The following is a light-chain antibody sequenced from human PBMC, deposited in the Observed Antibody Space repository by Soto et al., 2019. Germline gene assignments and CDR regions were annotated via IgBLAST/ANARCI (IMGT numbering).Light chain of an antibody. Sequence: IVLTQSPGTLSLSPGERATLSCRASQSLTRSLAWYQKKPGQAPSLLIYGASSRATGIPDRFSGSGSGTDFTLTISRLEPEDFAVYYCQQYGSSPWTFGQGTKVDIK. J-gene: IGKJ1*01. V-gene: IGKV3-20*01. CDR3: QQYGSSPWT. CDR1: QSLTRS. CDR2: GAS.